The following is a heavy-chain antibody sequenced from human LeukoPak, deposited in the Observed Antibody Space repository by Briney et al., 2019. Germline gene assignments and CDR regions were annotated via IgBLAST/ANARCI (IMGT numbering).Heavy chain of an antibody. CDR3: AREHITMIGKDAFDL. V-gene: IGHV1-18*01. CDR1: GYTFIRYG. CDR2: INTCNGNT. D-gene: IGHD3-22*01. Sequence: WASVKVSCKASGYTFIRYGISWVRQAPGQGPEWMGWINTCNGNTNYPQKFQDRVTMATDTSTSTAYMELTSLRSDDTAVYYCAREHITMIGKDAFDLWGQGTMVTVSS. J-gene: IGHJ3*01.